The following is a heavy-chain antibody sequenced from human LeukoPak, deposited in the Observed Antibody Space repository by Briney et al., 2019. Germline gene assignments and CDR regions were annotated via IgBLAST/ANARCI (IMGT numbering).Heavy chain of an antibody. J-gene: IGHJ5*02. Sequence: SETLSLTCSVSGYSISSGYYWCWMRQPPGKRLEWIGSIYYSGSTYYNPSLKSRVTISVDTSKNQFSLKLSSVTAADTAVYYWARHTVVVVVAATRGFDPWGQGTLVTVSS. V-gene: IGHV4-38-2*02. D-gene: IGHD2-15*01. CDR2: IYYSGST. CDR1: GYSISSGYY. CDR3: ARHTVVVVVAATRGFDP.